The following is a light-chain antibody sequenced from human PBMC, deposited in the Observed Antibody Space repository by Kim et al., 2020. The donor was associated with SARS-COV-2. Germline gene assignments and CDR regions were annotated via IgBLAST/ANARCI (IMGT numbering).Light chain of an antibody. CDR3: AAWDDSLNAYV. J-gene: IGLJ1*01. CDR2: TNN. V-gene: IGLV1-44*01. Sequence: GQRVTISCSGSSSNIGSNTVNWYQQLPGTAPKLLIHTNNDRPSGVPDRFSGSKSGTSASLAISGLQSEDEADYSCAAWDDSLNAYVFGTGTQLTVL. CDR1: SSNIGSNT.